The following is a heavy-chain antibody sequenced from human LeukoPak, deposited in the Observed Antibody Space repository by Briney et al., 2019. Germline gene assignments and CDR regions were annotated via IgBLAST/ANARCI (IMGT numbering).Heavy chain of an antibody. D-gene: IGHD6-19*01. CDR2: INHSRGT. V-gene: IGHV4-34*01. Sequence: GSLRLSCAASGFTFNKHGMHWVRQAPGKGLEWIGEINHSRGTNYNPSLKSRVSISVDTSKKQFSLKLSSVTAADTAVYFCARQFGRQIRIAVARTSTYSYFYYMDVWGRRTTVTISS. CDR3: ARQFGRQIRIAVARTSTYSYFYYMDV. J-gene: IGHJ6*03. CDR1: GFTFNKHG.